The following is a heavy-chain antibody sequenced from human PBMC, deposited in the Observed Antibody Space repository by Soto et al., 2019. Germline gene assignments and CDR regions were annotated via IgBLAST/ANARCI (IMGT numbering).Heavy chain of an antibody. J-gene: IGHJ4*01. D-gene: IGHD2-21*01. V-gene: IGHV3-11*06. CDR1: GFPVSVYY. CDR3: ARGGGGGLFEH. Sequence: QVHLVESGGGLVKPGGSLRLSCATSGFPVSVYYMSWIRQAPGKGLEWLSHISPKSTYTNYADSVKGRFTISRDNTKSSLFLQMNRLGVEDTDVYYCARGGGGGLFEHWGHGVLVTVSS. CDR2: ISPKSTYT.